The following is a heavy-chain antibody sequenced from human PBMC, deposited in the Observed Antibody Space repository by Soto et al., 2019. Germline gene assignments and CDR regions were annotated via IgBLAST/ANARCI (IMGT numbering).Heavy chain of an antibody. CDR2: ISAYNGNT. J-gene: IGHJ5*02. V-gene: IGHV1-18*01. CDR1: GYTFTSYG. CDR3: ASIIAAAGTSWFDP. Sequence: ASVKVSCKASGYTFTSYGISWVRQAPGQGPEWMGWISAYNGNTNYAQKLRGRVTMTTDTSTSTAYMELRSLRSDDTAVYYCASIIAAAGTSWFDPWGQGTLVTVSS. D-gene: IGHD6-13*01.